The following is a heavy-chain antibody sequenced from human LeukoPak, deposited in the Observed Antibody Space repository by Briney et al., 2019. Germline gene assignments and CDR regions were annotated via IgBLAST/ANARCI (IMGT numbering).Heavy chain of an antibody. CDR2: IIPILGIA. CDR3: ARRMYCSSTSCYGPDAFDI. Sequence: GASVKVSCKASGGTFSSYAISWVRQAPGQGLEWMGRIIPILGIANYAQKFQGRVTITADKSTSTAYMELSSLRSEDTAVYYCARRMYCSSTSCYGPDAFDIWGQGTMVTVSS. V-gene: IGHV1-69*04. D-gene: IGHD2-2*01. CDR1: GGTFSSYA. J-gene: IGHJ3*02.